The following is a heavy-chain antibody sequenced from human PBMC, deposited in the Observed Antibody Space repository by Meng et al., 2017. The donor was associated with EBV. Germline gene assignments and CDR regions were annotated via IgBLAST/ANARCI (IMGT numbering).Heavy chain of an antibody. D-gene: IGHD6-13*01. CDR3: AKDLAGGIAVDY. CDR2: ISGSGGST. J-gene: IGHJ4*02. Sequence: VRRWGSGGGLVTPGGSLRLSCAASGFTFSSYAMSWVRQAPGKGLEWVSAISGSGGSTYYADSVKGRFTISRDNSKNTLYLQMNSLRAEDTAVYYCAKDLAGGIAVDYWGQGTLVTVSS. CDR1: GFTFSSYA. V-gene: IGHV3-23*01.